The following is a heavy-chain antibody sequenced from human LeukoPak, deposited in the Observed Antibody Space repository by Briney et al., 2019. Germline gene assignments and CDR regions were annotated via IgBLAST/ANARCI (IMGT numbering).Heavy chain of an antibody. CDR2: IWYDGSNK. J-gene: IGHJ4*02. Sequence: PGGSLRLSCAASGFTFSSYGMHWVRQAPGKGLEWVAVIWYDGSNKYYADSVKGRFTISRDNSKNTLYLQMNSLRAEDTAVYYCAKSSIYFDWLFSYWGQGTLVTVSS. CDR1: GFTFSSYG. CDR3: AKSSIYFDWLFSY. D-gene: IGHD3-9*01. V-gene: IGHV3-33*06.